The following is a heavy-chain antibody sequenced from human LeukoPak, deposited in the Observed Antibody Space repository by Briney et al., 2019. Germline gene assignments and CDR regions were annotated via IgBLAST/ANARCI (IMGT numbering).Heavy chain of an antibody. CDR1: GGTFSSYA. CDR3: ARENGDYASTDYSNWFDP. Sequence: SVKVSCKASGGTFSSYAISWVRQAPGQGLEWMGRIIPIFGTANYAQKFQGRVTITTDESTSTAYMELSSLRSEDTAVYYCARENGDYASTDYSNWFDPWGQGTLVTVSS. D-gene: IGHD4-17*01. CDR2: IIPIFGTA. V-gene: IGHV1-69*05. J-gene: IGHJ5*02.